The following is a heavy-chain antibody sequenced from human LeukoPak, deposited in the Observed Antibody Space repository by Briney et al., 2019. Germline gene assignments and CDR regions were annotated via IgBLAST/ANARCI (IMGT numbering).Heavy chain of an antibody. Sequence: SVKVSCKASGYTFTYYYMHWVRQAPGQGLEWMGWINYYSGDTNNAQKFQGRVTMTRDTSITTAYMDLSRLKSDDTAVYYCARASVENTLRIDDYWGQGTLVTVSS. CDR2: INYYSGDT. J-gene: IGHJ4*02. D-gene: IGHD2-15*01. V-gene: IGHV1-2*02. CDR1: GYTFTYYY. CDR3: ARASVENTLRIDDY.